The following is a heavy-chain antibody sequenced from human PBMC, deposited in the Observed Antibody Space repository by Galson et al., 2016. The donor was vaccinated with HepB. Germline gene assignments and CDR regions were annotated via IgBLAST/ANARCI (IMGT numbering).Heavy chain of an antibody. CDR3: AKSGSEGST. J-gene: IGHJ4*01. CDR2: IIPMFGTP. V-gene: IGHV1-69*13. CDR1: GYTFRNYV. Sequence: SVKVSCKASGYTFRNYVISWVRQAPGQGLEWMGGIIPMFGTPYYAHNFRGRVTINADESTSTGYMALSSLRSEDTAVYYCAKSGSEGSTWGHGILVTVAS. D-gene: IGHD3-10*01.